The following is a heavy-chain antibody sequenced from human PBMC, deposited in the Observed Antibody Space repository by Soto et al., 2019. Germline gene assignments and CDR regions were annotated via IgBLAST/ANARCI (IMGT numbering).Heavy chain of an antibody. CDR3: ARDISAKQQLVRYYYMDV. D-gene: IGHD6-13*01. Sequence: EVQLVESGGGLVQPGGSLRLSCAASGFTFSSYWMSWVRQAPGKGLEWVANIKQDGSEKYYVDSVKGRFTISRDNAKNSLYLQMNSRRAEDTAVYYCARDISAKQQLVRYYYMDVWGKGTTVTVS. CDR1: GFTFSSYW. J-gene: IGHJ6*03. CDR2: IKQDGSEK. V-gene: IGHV3-7*01.